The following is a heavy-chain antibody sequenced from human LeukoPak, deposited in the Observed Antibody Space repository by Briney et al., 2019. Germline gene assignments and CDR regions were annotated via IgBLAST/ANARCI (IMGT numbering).Heavy chain of an antibody. CDR3: ARDFQPYFDTGGYPSHFAY. Sequence: GGSLRLSCAASGFTFSSYSMNWVRQAPGKGLEWLSFISSSGSAIYYADSVRGRFTISRDNAKNSLSLQMTSLRAEDTAVYFCARDFQPYFDTGGYPSHFAYWGQGALVTVSS. J-gene: IGHJ4*02. CDR1: GFTFSSYS. CDR2: ISSSGSAI. D-gene: IGHD3-22*01. V-gene: IGHV3-48*01.